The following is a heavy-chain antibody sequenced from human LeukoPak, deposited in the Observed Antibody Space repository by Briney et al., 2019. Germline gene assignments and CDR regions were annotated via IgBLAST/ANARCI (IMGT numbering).Heavy chain of an antibody. Sequence: SETLSLTCTVSGGSINNYYWSWIRQPAGKGLEWIGRIYTRGSTNYNPSLKSRVTMSVDTSKNQFSLKLSSVTAADTAGYYCARGRYCSADICSGGDAFDIWGQGTMVSVSS. CDR3: ARGRYCSADICSGGDAFDI. CDR1: GGSINNYY. D-gene: IGHD2-15*01. V-gene: IGHV4-4*07. CDR2: IYTRGST. J-gene: IGHJ3*02.